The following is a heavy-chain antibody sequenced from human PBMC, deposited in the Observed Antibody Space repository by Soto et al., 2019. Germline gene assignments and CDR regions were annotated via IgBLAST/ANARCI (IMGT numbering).Heavy chain of an antibody. Sequence: ASVKVSCKASGYTFTSYYMHWVRQAPGQGLEWMGIINPSGGSTSYAQKFQGRVTITRDMSTSTAYMELSSLRSEDTAVYYCAAATAAGTLVAFDIWGQGTMVTVSS. J-gene: IGHJ3*02. V-gene: IGHV1-46*01. D-gene: IGHD6-13*01. CDR1: GYTFTSYY. CDR3: AAATAAGTLVAFDI. CDR2: INPSGGST.